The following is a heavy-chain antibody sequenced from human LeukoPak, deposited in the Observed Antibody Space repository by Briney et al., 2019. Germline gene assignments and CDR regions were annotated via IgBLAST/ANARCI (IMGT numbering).Heavy chain of an antibody. J-gene: IGHJ4*02. CDR2: INPNSGGT. CDR3: ARIRPGLVEPYYFDY. V-gene: IGHV1-2*02. D-gene: IGHD2-8*02. Sequence: ASVKVSCKASGYTFTGYYMHWVRQAPGQGLEWMGWINPNSGGTNYAQKFQGRVTMTRDTSISTAYMELSRLRSDDTAVYFCARIRPGLVEPYYFDYWGQGTLLTVSS. CDR1: GYTFTGYY.